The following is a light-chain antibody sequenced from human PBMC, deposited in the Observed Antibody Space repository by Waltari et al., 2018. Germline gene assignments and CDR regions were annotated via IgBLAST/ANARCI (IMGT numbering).Light chain of an antibody. V-gene: IGKV1-39*01. Sequence: DIQMTQSPSSRSASVVDRVTITCRASQSISSYLNWYQQKPGKAPKLLIYAAPSLQSGVPERVSRSGSGTDFTLTISCLRPEHFATYYCQQSYSTPFTFGPGTKVDIK. CDR3: QQSYSTPFT. CDR1: QSISSY. J-gene: IGKJ3*01. CDR2: AAP.